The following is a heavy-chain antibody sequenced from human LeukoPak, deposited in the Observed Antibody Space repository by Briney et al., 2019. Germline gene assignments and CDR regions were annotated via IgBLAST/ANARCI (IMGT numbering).Heavy chain of an antibody. D-gene: IGHD6-13*01. CDR3: AKGYHNSWYSDYMDV. CDR1: GFTFSSYA. J-gene: IGHJ6*03. V-gene: IGHV3-23*01. CDR2: ISGSGGST. Sequence: GGSLRLSCAASGFTFSSYAMSWVRQAPGKGLEWVSAISGSGGSTYYADSVKGRFTISRDNSKNMLYLQMNSLRAEDTALYYCAKGYHNSWYSDYMDVWGKGTTVTVSS.